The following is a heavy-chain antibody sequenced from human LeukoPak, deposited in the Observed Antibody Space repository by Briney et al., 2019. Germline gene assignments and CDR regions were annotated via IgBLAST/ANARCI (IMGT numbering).Heavy chain of an antibody. V-gene: IGHV1-18*01. Sequence: ASVKVSCKASGYTFTIYAISWVRQAPGQGREWMGWISAYNGNTNYAQKLQGRVTMTTDTSTSTAYMELRSLRSDDTAVYYCARDPIAAAGTLNWFDPWGQGTLVTVSS. CDR3: ARDPIAAAGTLNWFDP. CDR2: ISAYNGNT. CDR1: GYTFTIYA. J-gene: IGHJ5*02. D-gene: IGHD6-13*01.